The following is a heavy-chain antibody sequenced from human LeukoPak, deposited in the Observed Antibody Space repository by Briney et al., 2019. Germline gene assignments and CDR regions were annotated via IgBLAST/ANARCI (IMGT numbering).Heavy chain of an antibody. Sequence: SETLSLTCAVYGGSFSGYYWSWIRQPPGKGLEWIGEINHSGSTNYNPSLKSRVTISVDTSKNQFPLKLSSVTAADTAVFYCARVYYGGNSEAFDPWGQGTLVTVSS. CDR1: GGSFSGYY. D-gene: IGHD4-23*01. J-gene: IGHJ5*02. CDR2: INHSGST. V-gene: IGHV4-34*01. CDR3: ARVYYGGNSEAFDP.